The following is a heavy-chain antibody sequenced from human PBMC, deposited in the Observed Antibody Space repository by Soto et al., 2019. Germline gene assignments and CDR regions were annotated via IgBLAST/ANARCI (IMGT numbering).Heavy chain of an antibody. J-gene: IGHJ4*02. CDR1: GGSMSSGGYS. CDR2: IYHSGST. Sequence: LSLTCAVSGGSMSSGGYSWSWIRQPPGKGLEWIGYIYHSGSTYYNPSLKSRVTISVDRSKNQFSLKLSSVTAADTAVYYCARGQVVAAQHWGQGTLVTVSS. CDR3: ARGQVVAAQH. D-gene: IGHD2-15*01. V-gene: IGHV4-30-2*01.